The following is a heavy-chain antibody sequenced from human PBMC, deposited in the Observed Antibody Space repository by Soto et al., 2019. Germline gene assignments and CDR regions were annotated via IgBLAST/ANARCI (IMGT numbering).Heavy chain of an antibody. CDR2: INPSGGST. J-gene: IGHJ5*02. Sequence: ASVKVSCKASGYTFTSYYMHWVRQAPGQGLEWMGIINPSGGSTSYAQKFRGRATMTRDTSTSTVYMELSSLRSEDTAVYSCARGCSGGSCYSIYWFDPWGQGTLVTVSS. CDR1: GYTFTSYY. V-gene: IGHV1-46*01. D-gene: IGHD2-15*01. CDR3: ARGCSGGSCYSIYWFDP.